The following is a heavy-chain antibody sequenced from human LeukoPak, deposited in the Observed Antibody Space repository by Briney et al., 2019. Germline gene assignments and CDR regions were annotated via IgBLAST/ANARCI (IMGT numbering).Heavy chain of an antibody. CDR3: ARDHRGYSGYDHYYYYYGMDV. CDR1: GYTFTGYY. D-gene: IGHD5-12*01. V-gene: IGHV1-2*04. J-gene: IGHJ6*02. Sequence: ASVKVSCKASGYTFTGYYMHWVRQAPGQGLEWMGWINPNSGGTNYAQKFQGWVTMTRDTSISTAYMELSSLRSEDTAVYYCARDHRGYSGYDHYYYYYGMDVWGQGTTVTVS. CDR2: INPNSGGT.